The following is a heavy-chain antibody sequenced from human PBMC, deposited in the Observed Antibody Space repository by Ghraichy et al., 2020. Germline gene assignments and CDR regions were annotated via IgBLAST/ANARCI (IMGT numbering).Heavy chain of an antibody. Sequence: GGSLRLSCAASGFTFSSYGMHWVRQAPGKGLEWVAVIWYDGSNKYYADSVKGRFTISRDNSKNTLYLQMNSLGAEDTAVYYCARGLRYCSSTSCSYGKDWFDPWGQGTLVTVSS. CDR1: GFTFSSYG. CDR2: IWYDGSNK. CDR3: ARGLRYCSSTSCSYGKDWFDP. D-gene: IGHD2-2*01. J-gene: IGHJ5*02. V-gene: IGHV3-33*01.